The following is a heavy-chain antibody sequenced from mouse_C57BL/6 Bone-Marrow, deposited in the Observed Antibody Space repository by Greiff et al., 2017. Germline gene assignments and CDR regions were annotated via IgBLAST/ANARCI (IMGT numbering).Heavy chain of an antibody. CDR1: GFSLTSYG. D-gene: IGHD2-3*01. V-gene: IGHV2-5*01. CDR3: AKIYDGYSAGFAY. J-gene: IGHJ3*01. CDR2: IWRGGST. Sequence: QVQLQQSGPGLVQPSQSLSITCTVSGFSLTSYGVHWVRQSPGKGLEWLGVIWRGGSTDYNAAFMSRLSITKENSKSQVFFKMNSLQADDTAIYSCAKIYDGYSAGFAYWGQGTLVTVSA.